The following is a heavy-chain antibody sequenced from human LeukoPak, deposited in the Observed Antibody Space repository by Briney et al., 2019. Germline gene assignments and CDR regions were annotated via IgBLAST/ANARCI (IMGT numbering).Heavy chain of an antibody. CDR1: GYTFTSYY. Sequence: GASVKVSCKASGYTFTSYYMHWVRQAPGQGLEWMGIINPSGGSTSYAQKFQGRVTMTRDTSTSTVYMELSSLRSEDTAVYYCATTTYTVTALDAFDIWGQGTMVTVSS. J-gene: IGHJ3*02. D-gene: IGHD4-17*01. V-gene: IGHV1-46*01. CDR2: INPSGGST. CDR3: ATTTYTVTALDAFDI.